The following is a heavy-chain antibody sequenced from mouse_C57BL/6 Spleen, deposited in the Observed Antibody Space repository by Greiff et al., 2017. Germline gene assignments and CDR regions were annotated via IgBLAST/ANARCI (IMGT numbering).Heavy chain of an antibody. Sequence: VQLQQSGPELVKPGASVKISCKASGYTFTDYYMNWVKQSHGKSLEWIGDINPNNGGTSYNQKFKGKATLTVDKSSSTAYMELRSLTSEDSAVYYCARKMGWSLGYWGQGTTLTVSS. D-gene: IGHD2-3*01. J-gene: IGHJ2*01. CDR2: INPNNGGT. V-gene: IGHV1-26*01. CDR3: ARKMGWSLGY. CDR1: GYTFTDYY.